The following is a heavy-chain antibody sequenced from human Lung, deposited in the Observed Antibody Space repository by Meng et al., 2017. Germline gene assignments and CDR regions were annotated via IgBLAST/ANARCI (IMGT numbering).Heavy chain of an antibody. D-gene: IGHD1-14*01. CDR3: ARGRRNEPLFDY. Sequence: QVQLVQSGAEVKKPGSSVKVACKTSGGSFSTHTFRGVRQAPGQGLEWMGGLIAVFDKTKAAPRFQDRVTFTADESTSTAYMELSSLTFDDTAVYFCARGRRNEPLFDYWGQGTLVTVSS. CDR2: LIAVFDKT. CDR1: GGSFSTHT. V-gene: IGHV1-69*13. J-gene: IGHJ4*02.